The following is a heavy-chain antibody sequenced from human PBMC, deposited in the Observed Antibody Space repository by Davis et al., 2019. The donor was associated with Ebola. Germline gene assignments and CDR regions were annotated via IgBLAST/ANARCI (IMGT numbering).Heavy chain of an antibody. D-gene: IGHD3-22*01. J-gene: IGHJ4*02. Sequence: GGSLRLSCAASGFTFSSFAMHWVRQAPGKGLEWVAVISYDGSNIYYADSVKGRFTISRDNSKNTLYLQMNSLRPEDTAVYHCARIVPDWYDSSGYYRNGRFDYWGQGTLVTVSS. CDR3: ARIVPDWYDSSGYYRNGRFDY. CDR2: ISYDGSNI. V-gene: IGHV3-30*03. CDR1: GFTFSSFA.